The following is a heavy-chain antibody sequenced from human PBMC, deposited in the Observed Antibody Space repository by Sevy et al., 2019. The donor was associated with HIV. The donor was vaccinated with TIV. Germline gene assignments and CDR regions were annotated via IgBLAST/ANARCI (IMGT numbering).Heavy chain of an antibody. CDR2: LSYSGTTI. D-gene: IGHD5-12*01. Sequence: LSLTCAASGFTFNDYSMNWVRQAPGKGLEWISYLSYSGTTIFYADSVKGRFTISRDTAKNSLFLQMNNLRVDDTAVYYCARKYSEWGGDLDYWGQGTLVTVSS. V-gene: IGHV3-48*01. J-gene: IGHJ4*02. CDR3: ARKYSEWGGDLDY. CDR1: GFTFNDYS.